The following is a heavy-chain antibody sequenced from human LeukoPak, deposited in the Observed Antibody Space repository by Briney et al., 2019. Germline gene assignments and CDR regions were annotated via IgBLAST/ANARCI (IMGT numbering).Heavy chain of an antibody. CDR1: GFTFSTSG. CDR2: IRNDGNKY. D-gene: IGHD5-18*01. CDR3: VKVDT. J-gene: IGHJ4*02. Sequence: GGSLRLSCVASGFTFSTSGMHWVPQSPGKGLDWVAFIRNDGNKYNYAESVKGRFTISRDNSKNTLYLQMDSLSAEDTAVYYCVKVDTWGQGTLVTVSS. V-gene: IGHV3-30*02.